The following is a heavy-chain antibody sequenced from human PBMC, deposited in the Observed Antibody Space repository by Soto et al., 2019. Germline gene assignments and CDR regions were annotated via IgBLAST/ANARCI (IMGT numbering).Heavy chain of an antibody. Sequence: EVQLLESGGDLVQPGGSLRLSCAASKFTFSSYAMSWVRQAPGKGLEWVSGISASDGSTYYADSVRGRFTISRDDPKNTLYLQMNSLRAEDTAVYYCAKMNNYYDSSVYHNGAQITGYCFDYWGQGTLVAVSS. CDR3: AKMNNYYDSSVYHNGAQITGYCFDY. CDR2: ISASDGST. V-gene: IGHV3-23*01. CDR1: KFTFSSYA. D-gene: IGHD3-22*01. J-gene: IGHJ4*02.